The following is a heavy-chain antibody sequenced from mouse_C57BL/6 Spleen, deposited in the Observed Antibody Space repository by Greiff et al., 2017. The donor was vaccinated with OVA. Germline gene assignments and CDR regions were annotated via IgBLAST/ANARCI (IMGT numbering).Heavy chain of an antibody. CDR3: ARQDESWFAY. CDR1: GFTFSSYG. CDR2: ISSGGSYT. Sequence: DVHLVESGGDLVKPGGSLKLSCAASGFTFSSYGMSWVRQTPDKRLEWVATISSGGSYTYYPDSVKGRFTISRDNAKNTLYLQMSSLKSEDTAMYYCARQDESWFAYWGQGTLVTVSA. V-gene: IGHV5-6*01. J-gene: IGHJ3*01.